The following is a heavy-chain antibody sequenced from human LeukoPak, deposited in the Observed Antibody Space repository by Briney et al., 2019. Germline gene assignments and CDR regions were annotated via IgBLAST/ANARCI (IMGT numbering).Heavy chain of an antibody. CDR3: ARRQFYYYGMDV. D-gene: IGHD5-24*01. CDR1: GFTFNTYE. Sequence: GGSLRLSCAASGFTFNTYEMNWVRQAPGKGLEWVSYVSSGGSSIYYADSVKGRFTISRDNAKNSLYLQMNSLRAEDTAVYYCARRQFYYYGMDVWGQGTTVTVSS. CDR2: VSSGGSSI. V-gene: IGHV3-48*03. J-gene: IGHJ6*02.